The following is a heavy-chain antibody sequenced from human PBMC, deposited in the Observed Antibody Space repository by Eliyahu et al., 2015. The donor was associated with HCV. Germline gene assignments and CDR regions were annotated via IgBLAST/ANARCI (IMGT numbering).Heavy chain of an antibody. Sequence: QVQLQESGPGLVKPSETLSLTCTVSGGSIPPYYWSWIRQPPGKGLEWIGYIHYSGSTNYNPSXKSRVTISIDTSKNQFSLNLTSVTAADTAMYYCASGGGGIAVTGTGGWFDPWGQGTLVTVSS. CDR1: GGSIPPYY. CDR2: IHYSGST. J-gene: IGHJ5*02. CDR3: ASGGGGIAVTGTGGWFDP. D-gene: IGHD6-19*01. V-gene: IGHV4-59*01.